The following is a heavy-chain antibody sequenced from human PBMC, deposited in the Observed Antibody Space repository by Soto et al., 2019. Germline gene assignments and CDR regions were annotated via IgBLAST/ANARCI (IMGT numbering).Heavy chain of an antibody. D-gene: IGHD3-10*01. Sequence: SETLSLTCTVSGGSISSSSYYWGWIRQPPGKGLEWIGSIYYSGSTYYNPSLKSRVTISVDTSKNQFSLKLSSVTAADTAVYYCARHRFDYYYMDVWGKGTTVTVSS. CDR2: IYYSGST. J-gene: IGHJ6*03. CDR1: GGSISSSSYY. CDR3: ARHRFDYYYMDV. V-gene: IGHV4-39*01.